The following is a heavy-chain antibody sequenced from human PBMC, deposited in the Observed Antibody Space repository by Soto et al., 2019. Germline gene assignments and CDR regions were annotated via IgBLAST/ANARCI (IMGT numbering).Heavy chain of an antibody. J-gene: IGHJ5*02. V-gene: IGHV3-33*01. Sequence: GGSLRLSCAASGFTFSSYGMHWVRQAPGKGLEWVAVIWYDGSNKYYADSVKGRFTISRDNSKNTLYLQMNSLRAEDTAVYYCARGHDKGVVVVGGGWFAPWGQGTLVTVS. CDR1: GFTFSSYG. D-gene: IGHD2-15*01. CDR2: IWYDGSNK. CDR3: ARGHDKGVVVVGGGWFAP.